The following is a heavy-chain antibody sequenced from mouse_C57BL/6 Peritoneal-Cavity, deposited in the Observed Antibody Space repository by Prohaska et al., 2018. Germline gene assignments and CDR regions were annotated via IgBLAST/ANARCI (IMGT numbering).Heavy chain of an antibody. D-gene: IGHD2-12*01. CDR2: INSDGSAI. J-gene: IGHJ1*03. CDR1: GFTFSGFW. CDR3: MRYHDGYWYFDV. Sequence: EVQLLETGGGLVQPGGSRGLSCEGSGFTFSGFWMSWVRQTPGKTLEWIGDINSDGSAINDAPSIKDRFTIFRDNDKSTLYLQMSNVQSEDTATYFCMRYHDGYWYFDVWGTGTTVTVSS. V-gene: IGHV11-2*01.